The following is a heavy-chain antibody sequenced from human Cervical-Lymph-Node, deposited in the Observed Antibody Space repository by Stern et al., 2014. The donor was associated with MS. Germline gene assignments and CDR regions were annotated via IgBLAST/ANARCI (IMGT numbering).Heavy chain of an antibody. J-gene: IGHJ4*02. CDR2: IYPGDSDI. Sequence: EMQLVESGAEVKKPGDSLKISCKTSGYNFINNWIAWVRQVPVKGLEWIGNIYPGDSDIRYSPSFQGHVTISVDKSISTAYLQWSSLKPSDSAVYYCARWSIACDSWGQGALITVSS. CDR1: GYNFINNW. D-gene: IGHD2-21*01. V-gene: IGHV5-51*03. CDR3: ARWSIACDS.